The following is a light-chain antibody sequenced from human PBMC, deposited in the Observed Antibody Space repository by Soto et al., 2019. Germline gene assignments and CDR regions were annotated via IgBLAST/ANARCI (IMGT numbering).Light chain of an antibody. CDR2: DVS. CDR1: SSDVGGYNY. CDR3: CSYAGSPRYV. V-gene: IGLV2-11*01. Sequence: QSALTQPRSVSGSPGQSVTISCTGTSSDVGGYNYVSRYQQHPGKAPTVMIYDVSERPSGVPDRFSGSKSGNTASLTISGLQAEDEADYYCCSYAGSPRYVFGTGTKLTVL. J-gene: IGLJ1*01.